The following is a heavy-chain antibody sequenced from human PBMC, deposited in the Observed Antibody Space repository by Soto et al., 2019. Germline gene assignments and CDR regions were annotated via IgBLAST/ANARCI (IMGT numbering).Heavy chain of an antibody. CDR1: GYTFASYG. CDR2: ISAYNGNT. V-gene: IGHV1-18*01. CDR3: ARTYCSSTSCLDC. J-gene: IGHJ4*02. Sequence: VQLVQSGAEVKKPGASVKVSCKASGYTFASYGVSWVRQAPGQGLEWMGWISAYNGNTNYAQRLQGRVTMTTDTSTSTAYMELRSLTSDDTAVYFCARTYCSSTSCLDCWGQGTLVTVSS. D-gene: IGHD2-2*01.